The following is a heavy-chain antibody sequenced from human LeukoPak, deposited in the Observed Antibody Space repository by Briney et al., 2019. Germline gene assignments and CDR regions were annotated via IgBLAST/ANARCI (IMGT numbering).Heavy chain of an antibody. CDR3: ARTIAQYSNSWLYFYYGLDV. J-gene: IGHJ6*02. CDR1: GFTFDSYT. D-gene: IGHD6-13*01. CDR2: ISGGSDDT. V-gene: IGHV3-23*01. Sequence: GGSLRLSCTASGFTFDSYTMSWVRQAPGKGLEWVSSISGGSDDTYYADSVKGRVTIARDNSKSTLYLQMNSLMAEATAVYYCARTIAQYSNSWLYFYYGLDVWGQGTTVTVSS.